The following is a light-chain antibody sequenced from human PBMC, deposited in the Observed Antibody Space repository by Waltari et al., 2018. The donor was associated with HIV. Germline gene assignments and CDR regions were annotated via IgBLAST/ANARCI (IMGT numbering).Light chain of an antibody. CDR1: KFRSKR. Sequence: SYVLTQPPSVSVAPGKTARITFVGNKFRSKRFYWYQQKPGQAPVLFINYDSDPPSGLPERFAGSNAGNTATLTISRVEAGDEADYYCQVWDTTSEHRVFGGQTKLTVL. CDR2: YDS. CDR3: QVWDTTSEHRV. V-gene: IGLV3-21*04. J-gene: IGLJ3*02.